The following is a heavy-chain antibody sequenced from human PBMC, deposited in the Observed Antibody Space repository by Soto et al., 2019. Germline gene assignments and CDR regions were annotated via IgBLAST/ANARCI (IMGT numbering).Heavy chain of an antibody. V-gene: IGHV1-18*04. CDR3: ARLICLEWFDDY. J-gene: IGHJ4*02. CDR2: ISTYNGNT. CDR1: GYTFTSYG. Sequence: QVQLVQSAAEVKKPGASVKVSCKTSGYTFTSYGISWVRQAPGQGLEWMGWISTYNGNTNYAQKFQGRATMTTDTSTTTAYLELRSLKSDDTAVYYCARLICLEWFDDYWGQGTLVTVSS. D-gene: IGHD3-3*01.